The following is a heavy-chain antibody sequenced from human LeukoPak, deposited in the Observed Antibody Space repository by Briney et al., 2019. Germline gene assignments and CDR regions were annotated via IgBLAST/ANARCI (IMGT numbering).Heavy chain of an antibody. J-gene: IGHJ3*02. CDR3: ARDLRHIVVVPAAIRGSRHAFDI. D-gene: IGHD2-2*02. CDR1: GFTFSSYS. Sequence: GGSLRLSCAASGFTFSSYSMNWVRQAPGKGLEWVSSISSSSNYIYYADSVKGRFTISRDNAKNSLYLQMNSLRAEDTAVYYCARDLRHIVVVPAAIRGSRHAFDIWGQGTMVTVSS. CDR2: ISSSSNYI. V-gene: IGHV3-21*01.